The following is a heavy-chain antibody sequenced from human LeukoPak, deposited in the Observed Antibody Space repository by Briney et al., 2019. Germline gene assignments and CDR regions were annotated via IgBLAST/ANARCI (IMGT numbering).Heavy chain of an antibody. CDR3: ARGQARLSWFDP. Sequence: PSETLSLTCTVSGGSISSSSYYWGWIRQPPGKGLEWIGSIYYSGSTYYNPSLKSRVTISVDTSKNQFSLKLSSVTAADTAVYYCARGQARLSWFDPWGQGTLVTVSS. J-gene: IGHJ5*02. D-gene: IGHD6-19*01. CDR2: IYYSGST. CDR1: GGSISSSSYY. V-gene: IGHV4-39*07.